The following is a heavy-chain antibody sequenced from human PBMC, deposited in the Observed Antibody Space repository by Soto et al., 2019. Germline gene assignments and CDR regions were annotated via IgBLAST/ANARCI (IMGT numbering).Heavy chain of an antibody. CDR3: AREWGSSWYPEYFQH. D-gene: IGHD6-13*01. Sequence: GGSLRLSCAASGFTFSSYSMNWVRQAPGKGLEWVSYISNSSSTIYYADPVKGRFTISRDNAKNSLYLQKNSLRTEDTAVYYCAREWGSSWYPEYFQHWGQGTLVTVSS. V-gene: IGHV3-48*01. J-gene: IGHJ1*01. CDR1: GFTFSSYS. CDR2: ISNSSSTI.